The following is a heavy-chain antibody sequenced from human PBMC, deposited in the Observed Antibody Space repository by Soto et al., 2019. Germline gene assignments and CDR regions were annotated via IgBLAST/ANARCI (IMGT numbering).Heavy chain of an antibody. CDR1: GGSVSSGSYY. CDR2: IYYSGST. D-gene: IGHD6-13*01. CDR3: ARDLVAAVHYYYYGIDV. J-gene: IGHJ6*02. Sequence: LSLTCTVSGGSVSSGSYYWSWIRQPPGKGLEWIGYIYYSGSTNYNPSLKSRVTISVDTSKNQFSLKLSSVTAADTAVYYCARDLVAAVHYYYYGIDVWGQGTTVTVSS. V-gene: IGHV4-61*01.